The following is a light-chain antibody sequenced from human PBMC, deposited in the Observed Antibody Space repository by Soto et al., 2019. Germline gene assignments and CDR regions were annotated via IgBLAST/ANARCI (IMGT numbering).Light chain of an antibody. J-gene: IGKJ1*01. CDR2: EAP. V-gene: IGKV3-20*01. CDR3: QQYGSSPLT. Sequence: QPPATLSVYRVEGASLSCRASHSVSSSYLAGYQQKPGQAPRLLIYEAPSRATGIPDRFSGSGSGTDFTLTISRLEPEDFALYYCQQYGSSPLTFGQATTVDI. CDR1: HSVSSSY.